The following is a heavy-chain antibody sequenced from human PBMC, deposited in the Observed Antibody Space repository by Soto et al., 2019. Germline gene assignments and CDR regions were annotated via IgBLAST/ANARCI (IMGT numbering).Heavy chain of an antibody. Sequence: SVKVSCKASGGTFSSYAISWVRQAPGQGLEWMGGIIPIFGTANYAQKFQGRVTITADKSTSTAYMELSSLRSEDTAVYYCARDLGGNSRYFDYWGQGTLVTVSS. J-gene: IGHJ4*02. CDR3: ARDLGGNSRYFDY. CDR2: IIPIFGTA. V-gene: IGHV1-69*06. CDR1: GGTFSSYA. D-gene: IGHD2-21*02.